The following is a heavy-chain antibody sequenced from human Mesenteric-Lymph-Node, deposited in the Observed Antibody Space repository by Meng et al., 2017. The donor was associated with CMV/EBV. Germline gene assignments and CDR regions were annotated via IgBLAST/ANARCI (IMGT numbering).Heavy chain of an antibody. J-gene: IGHJ4*02. CDR3: ARVALSYFFGF. CDR1: GFAFNSYC. CDR2: ISYDGSDT. V-gene: IGHV3-30*03. D-gene: IGHD2-15*01. Sequence: GESLKISCAASGFAFNSYCFHWVRQAPGKGLEWVSFISYDGSDTSYADSVKGRFTISRDGATNTVHLHMNSLRGEDTALYYCARVALSYFFGFWGQGTLVTVSS.